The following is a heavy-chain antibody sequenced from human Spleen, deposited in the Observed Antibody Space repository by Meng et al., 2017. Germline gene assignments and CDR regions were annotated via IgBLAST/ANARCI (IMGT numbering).Heavy chain of an antibody. D-gene: IGHD1-26*01. CDR1: GSSINSGFY. CDR3: ARAGRYTGSFGWFDP. Sequence: SQTLSLTGTVSGSSINSGFYWGWIRQSPGKGLEWIGNIYHRGNTYYNPSLESRVTILVDTSKNQFSLKLSSVTAADTAVYYCARAGRYTGSFGWFDPWGQGTLVTVSS. CDR2: IYHRGNT. V-gene: IGHV4-38-2*02. J-gene: IGHJ5*02.